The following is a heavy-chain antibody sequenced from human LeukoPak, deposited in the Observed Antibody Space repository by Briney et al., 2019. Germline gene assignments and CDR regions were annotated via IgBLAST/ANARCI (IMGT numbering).Heavy chain of an antibody. CDR3: ARHIGGGIEDMDV. V-gene: IGHV4-59*08. J-gene: IGHJ6*03. CDR2: IYVTGT. Sequence: PSETLSLTCTASGGSIGTYYWSWIRQSPGKGLEWIGYIYVTGTRYNPYLQSRVTTSVDRSRNQFFLKMSSVTAADTAVYYCARHIGGGIEDMDVWGKGTKVIVSS. CDR1: GGSIGTYY. D-gene: IGHD3-16*02.